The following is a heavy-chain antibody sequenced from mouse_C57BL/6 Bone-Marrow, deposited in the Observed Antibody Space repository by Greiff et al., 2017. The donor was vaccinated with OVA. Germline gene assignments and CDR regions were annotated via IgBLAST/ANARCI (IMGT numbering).Heavy chain of an antibody. CDR3: ARHEDYEGYFDV. V-gene: IGHV5-12*01. Sequence: EVKVEESGGGLVQPGGSLKLSCAASGFTFSDYYMYWVRQTPEKRLEWVAYISNGGGSTYYPDTVKGRFTISRDNAKNTLYLQMSRLKSEDTAMYYCARHEDYEGYFDVWGTGTTVTVSS. CDR2: ISNGGGST. CDR1: GFTFSDYY. J-gene: IGHJ1*03. D-gene: IGHD1-1*01.